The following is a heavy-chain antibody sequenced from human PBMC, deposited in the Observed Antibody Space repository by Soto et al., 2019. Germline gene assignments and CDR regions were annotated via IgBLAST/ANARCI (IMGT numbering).Heavy chain of an antibody. CDR1: GYTFTSYA. V-gene: IGHV1-3*01. D-gene: IGHD6-13*01. Sequence: QVQLVQSGAEVKKPGASVKVSCKASGYTFTSYAMHWVRQAPGQRLEWMGWINAGNGNTKYSQKFQGRVTITRDTSARTAYMELSSLRSEDTAVYYCARGGSSSWFNYYYYYGMDVWGQGTTVTVSS. CDR3: ARGGSSSWFNYYYYYGMDV. CDR2: INAGNGNT. J-gene: IGHJ6*02.